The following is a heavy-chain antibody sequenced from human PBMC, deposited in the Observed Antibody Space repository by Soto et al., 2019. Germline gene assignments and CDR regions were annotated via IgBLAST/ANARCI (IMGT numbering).Heavy chain of an antibody. J-gene: IGHJ5*02. Sequence: EVQLVESGGGLVKPGGSLRLSCAASGFTFSSYSMNWVRQAPGKGLEWVSSISSSGSTIYYADSVKGRFTISRDNAKNSLYLQMNSLRAEDTAVYYCAREHLLLPGRFDPWGQGTLVTVSS. V-gene: IGHV3-21*04. CDR1: GFTFSSYS. D-gene: IGHD3-22*01. CDR2: ISSSGSTI. CDR3: AREHLLLPGRFDP.